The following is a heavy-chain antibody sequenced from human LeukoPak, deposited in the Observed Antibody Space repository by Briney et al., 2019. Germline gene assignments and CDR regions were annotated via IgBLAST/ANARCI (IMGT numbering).Heavy chain of an antibody. V-gene: IGHV4-39*07. CDR3: ARDRRSKTLPVDY. J-gene: IGHJ4*02. Sequence: SETLSLTCTVSGGSISSSSYYWGWIRQPPGKGLEWIGSIYYSGSTYYNPSLKSRVTISVDTSKNQFSLKLSSVTAADTAVYYCARDRRSKTLPVDYWGQGTLVTVSS. CDR2: IYYSGST. CDR1: GGSISSSSYY.